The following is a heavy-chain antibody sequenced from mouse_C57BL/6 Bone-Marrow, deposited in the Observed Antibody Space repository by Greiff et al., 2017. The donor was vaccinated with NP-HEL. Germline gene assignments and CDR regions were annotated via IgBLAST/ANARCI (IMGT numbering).Heavy chain of an antibody. Sequence: EVQLVESGGGLVQPGGSLKLSCAASGFTFSDYYMYWVRQTPEKRLEWVAYISNGGGSTYYPDTVKGRFTISRDNAKNTLYLQMSRLKSEDTAMYYCARHDDYGGVYYAMDDWGQGTSVTVSS. D-gene: IGHD2-4*01. J-gene: IGHJ4*01. CDR2: ISNGGGST. CDR1: GFTFSDYY. CDR3: ARHDDYGGVYYAMDD. V-gene: IGHV5-12*01.